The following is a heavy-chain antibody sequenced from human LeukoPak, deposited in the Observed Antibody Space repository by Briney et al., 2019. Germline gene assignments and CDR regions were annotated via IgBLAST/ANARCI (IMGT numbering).Heavy chain of an antibody. CDR2: IKQDGNEK. J-gene: IGHJ1*01. V-gene: IGHV3-7*01. CDR3: VRGGSSWYPFAY. D-gene: IGHD6-13*01. CDR1: GFTFSNYW. Sequence: GGSLRLSCAASGFTFSNYWMNWVRQAPGKGLEWVANIKQDGNEKYYVDSVKGRFTISRDNAKNSLYLQMNSLRAEDTAVYYCVRGGSSWYPFAYWGQGTLVTVSS.